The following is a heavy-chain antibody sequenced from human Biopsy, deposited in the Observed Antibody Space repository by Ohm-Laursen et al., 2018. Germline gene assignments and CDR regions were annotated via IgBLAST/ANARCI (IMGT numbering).Heavy chain of an antibody. Sequence: ATQILTLTCTFSGFSLRTSGIRMSWVRQPPGKALERLARIGWDDDEFYSTSLKARLTVSKDTSKNQVVLTLTNMDPVDTATYYCARSRASSFGALEYWGQGILVTVSS. J-gene: IGHJ4*02. CDR1: GFSLRTSGIR. D-gene: IGHD3-3*01. CDR3: ARSRASSFGALEY. V-gene: IGHV2-70*04. CDR2: IGWDDDE.